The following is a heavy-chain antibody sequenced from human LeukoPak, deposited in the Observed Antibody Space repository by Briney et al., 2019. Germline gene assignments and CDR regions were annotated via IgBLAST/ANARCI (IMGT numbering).Heavy chain of an antibody. V-gene: IGHV1-2*06. CDR1: GYTFTCYY. D-gene: IGHD1-20*01. CDR3: ARGRWVTGTYPDFDY. Sequence: ASVKVSCKASGYTFTCYYMHWVRQAPGQGLEWMGRINPNSGGTNYAQKFQGRVTMTRDTSISTAYMELSRLRSDDTAVYYCARGRWVTGTYPDFDYWGQGTLVTVSS. CDR2: INPNSGGT. J-gene: IGHJ4*02.